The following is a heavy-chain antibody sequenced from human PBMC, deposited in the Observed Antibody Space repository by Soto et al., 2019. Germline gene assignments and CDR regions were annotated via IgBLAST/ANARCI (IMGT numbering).Heavy chain of an antibody. Sequence: VQLVQSEAEVKKPGSSVKVSCEASGDTFNYYSIHWVRQAPGQGLEWMGDIVPMLGTPNYAQKSQGRVTIYADISTRTAYMNLSSLRSEDTALYYCAKLVRGGLDPWGQGTLVTVSS. J-gene: IGHJ5*02. V-gene: IGHV1-69*06. CDR2: IVPMLGTP. CDR1: GDTFNYYS. CDR3: AKLVRGGLDP. D-gene: IGHD2-15*01.